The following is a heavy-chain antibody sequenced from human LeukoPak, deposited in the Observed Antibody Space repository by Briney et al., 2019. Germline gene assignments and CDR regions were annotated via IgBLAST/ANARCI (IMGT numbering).Heavy chain of an antibody. J-gene: IGHJ4*02. CDR3: ARDPMITFGGVIAISYFDY. Sequence: PGRSLRLSCAASGFTFSSYAMHWVRQAPGKGLEWVAVISYDGSNKYYADSVKGRFTISRDNSKNTLYLQMNSLRAEDTAVYYCARDPMITFGGVIAISYFDYWGQGTLVTVSS. CDR2: ISYDGSNK. V-gene: IGHV3-30*04. D-gene: IGHD3-16*02. CDR1: GFTFSSYA.